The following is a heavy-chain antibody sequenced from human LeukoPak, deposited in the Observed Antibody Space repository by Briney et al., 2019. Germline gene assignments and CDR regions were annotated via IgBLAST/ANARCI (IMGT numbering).Heavy chain of an antibody. D-gene: IGHD4-23*01. Sequence: GGSLRLSCAASGFTFSSYSMNWVRQAPGKGLEWVSYISSSSSTIYYADSVKGRFTISRDNAKNSLYLQMNSLRAEDTAVYYCASLQLDTKTYGGNSESLSLKYYYGMDVWGQGTTVTVSS. CDR3: ASLQLDTKTYGGNSESLSLKYYYGMDV. CDR2: ISSSSSTI. J-gene: IGHJ6*02. V-gene: IGHV3-48*04. CDR1: GFTFSSYS.